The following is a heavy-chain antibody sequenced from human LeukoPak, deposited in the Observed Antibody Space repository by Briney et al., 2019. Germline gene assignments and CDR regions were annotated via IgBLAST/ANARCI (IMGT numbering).Heavy chain of an antibody. V-gene: IGHV3-53*01. CDR1: GFTVSSDY. Sequence: GGSLRLSCAASGFTVSSDYMSWVRQAPGKGLEWVSVIYTDGRTFFADFVKGRFTISRDISKNMLYLQMNSLRVEDTAVYYCARGTPTVSAGHYWGQGTLVTVSS. CDR3: ARGTPTVSAGHY. CDR2: IYTDGRT. D-gene: IGHD2-15*01. J-gene: IGHJ4*02.